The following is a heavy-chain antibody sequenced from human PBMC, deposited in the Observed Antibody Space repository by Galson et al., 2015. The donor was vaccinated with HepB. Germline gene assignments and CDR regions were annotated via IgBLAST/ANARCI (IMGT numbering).Heavy chain of an antibody. J-gene: IGHJ3*02. CDR3: ARYRSGSGWYRGAFDI. CDR2: ISSQGVSN. D-gene: IGHD6-19*01. V-gene: IGHV3-64*01. Sequence: SLRLSCAASGFTFSSYAIDWVRQAPGKGLEYVSGISSQGVSNYYANSVKGRFTISRDNSKNTVYLQMGRLRAEDMAVYYCARYRSGSGWYRGAFDIWGQGTVVTVSS. CDR1: GFTFSSYA.